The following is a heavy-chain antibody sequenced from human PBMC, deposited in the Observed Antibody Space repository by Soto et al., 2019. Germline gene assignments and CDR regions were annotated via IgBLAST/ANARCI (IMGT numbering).Heavy chain of an antibody. CDR1: GGSISSDY. Sequence: SETLSLTCTVSGGSISSDYWSWIRQTPGKGLEWIGYIFYFGSTNYNPSLKSRVTLSIDTSKNQLSLKLSSVTAADTAVYYCARHSPDFDWLSQFDFWGQGTLVTVSS. V-gene: IGHV4-59*08. D-gene: IGHD3-9*01. CDR3: ARHSPDFDWLSQFDF. J-gene: IGHJ4*02. CDR2: IFYFGST.